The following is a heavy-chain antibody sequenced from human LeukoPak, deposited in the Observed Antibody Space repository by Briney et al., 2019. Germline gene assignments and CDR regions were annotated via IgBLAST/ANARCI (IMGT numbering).Heavy chain of an antibody. CDR3: AKGLGGRGVFWFDP. CDR1: GFTFSSYS. J-gene: IGHJ5*02. D-gene: IGHD3-16*01. CDR2: FRSGGGYI. Sequence: GGSLRLLCAASGFTFSSYSMNWLRQAPGKGLEGVSSFRSGGGYIYCAGSVEGRFTISRDNAKNSLFLQMNSLRADDTAVYYCAKGLGGRGVFWFDPWGQGTLVSVSS. V-gene: IGHV3-21*01.